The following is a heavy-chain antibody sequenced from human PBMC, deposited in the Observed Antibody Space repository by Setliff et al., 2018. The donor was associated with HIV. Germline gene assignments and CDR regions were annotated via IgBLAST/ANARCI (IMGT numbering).Heavy chain of an antibody. CDR2: ITYSGST. V-gene: IGHV4-31*03. CDR3: ARVGSVIQVTLFGMDV. CDR1: GGSISRVGYY. Sequence: SETLSLTCSVSGGSISRVGYYWSWIRQHPGKGLEWIGYITYSGSTYYNPSLMSRVSISPDTSKNQFSLKLPSVTAAATAVYYCARVGSVIQVTLFGMDVWGQGTTVTVSS. J-gene: IGHJ6*02. D-gene: IGHD5-18*01.